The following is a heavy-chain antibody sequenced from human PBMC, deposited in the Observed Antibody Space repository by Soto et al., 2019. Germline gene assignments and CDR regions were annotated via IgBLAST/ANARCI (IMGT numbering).Heavy chain of an antibody. D-gene: IGHD2-2*01. J-gene: IGHJ6*02. Sequence: SGPTLVNPTQTLTLTCTFSGFSLSTSGVGVGWIRQPPGKALEWLALIYWNDDKRYSPSLKSRLTITKDTSKNQVVLTMTNMDPVDTATYYCAHAYTEGCSSTSCYYYYGMDVWGQGTTVTVSS. V-gene: IGHV2-5*01. CDR2: IYWNDDK. CDR3: AHAYTEGCSSTSCYYYYGMDV. CDR1: GFSLSTSGVG.